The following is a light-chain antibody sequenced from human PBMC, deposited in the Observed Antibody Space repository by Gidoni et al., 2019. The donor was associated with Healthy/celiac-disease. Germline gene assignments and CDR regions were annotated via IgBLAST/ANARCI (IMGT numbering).Light chain of an antibody. Sequence: DIQMTQSPSSLSASVGDRVTITCQASQDISNYLNWYQQKPGKATKLLIYDASNLETGVPSRFSGSGYGTDFTFTISSLQPEDIATYYCQQYDNLPLTFGGGTKVEIK. V-gene: IGKV1-33*01. CDR3: QQYDNLPLT. CDR2: DAS. CDR1: QDISNY. J-gene: IGKJ4*01.